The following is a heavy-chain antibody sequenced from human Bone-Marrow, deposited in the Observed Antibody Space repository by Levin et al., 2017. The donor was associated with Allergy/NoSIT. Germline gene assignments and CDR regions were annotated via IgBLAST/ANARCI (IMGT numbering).Heavy chain of an antibody. CDR3: ARGEYCSGGSCPYYFDY. Sequence: ASVKVSCKASGYTFTSYGISWVRQAPGQGLEWMGWISAYNGNTNYAQKLQGRDTMTTDTSTSTAYMELRSLRSDDTAVYYCARGEYCSGGSCPYYFDYWGQGTLVTVSS. V-gene: IGHV1-18*01. J-gene: IGHJ4*02. CDR2: ISAYNGNT. CDR1: GYTFTSYG. D-gene: IGHD2-15*01.